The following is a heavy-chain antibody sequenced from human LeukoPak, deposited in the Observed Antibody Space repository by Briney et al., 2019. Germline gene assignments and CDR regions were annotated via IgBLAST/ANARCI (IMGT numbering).Heavy chain of an antibody. CDR1: GFTISSHW. Sequence: PGGSLRLSCAASGFTISSHWMSWVRQVPGKGLESVAHIKHDESETYYVDTVRGRFIVSRDNAKNSLYLQMNSLRVEDTAVYHCARGPTDFDASDIWGHGTLDTVSS. V-gene: IGHV3-7*01. J-gene: IGHJ3*02. CDR3: ARGPTDFDASDI. CDR2: IKHDESET.